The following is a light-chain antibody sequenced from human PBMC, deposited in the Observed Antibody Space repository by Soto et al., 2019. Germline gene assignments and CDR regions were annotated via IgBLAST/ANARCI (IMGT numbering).Light chain of an antibody. Sequence: DIQMTQSPSTLSASVGDRVTISCRASQTITSWLAWYQQKPGKVPKLLIYDASSLESGVPSRFSGSGSGTDFTLTISSLQPDDVATYYCQQYNSYSITFGQGTRLEIK. J-gene: IGKJ5*01. CDR3: QQYNSYSIT. V-gene: IGKV1-5*01. CDR2: DAS. CDR1: QTITSW.